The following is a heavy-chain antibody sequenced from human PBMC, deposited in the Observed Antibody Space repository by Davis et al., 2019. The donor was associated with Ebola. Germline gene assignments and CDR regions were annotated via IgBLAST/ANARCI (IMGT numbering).Heavy chain of an antibody. V-gene: IGHV3-7*01. CDR2: IHPDGGDK. CDR3: ARPDRSIRTTPGF. CDR1: GFTFSSYW. D-gene: IGHD1/OR15-1a*01. J-gene: IGHJ4*02. Sequence: GESLKISCAASGFTFSSYWMSWVRQAPGKGLEWVANIHPDGGDKHYVDSVKGRFTISRDNAKNSLYLQMNSLRAEDTAVYYCARPDRSIRTTPGFWGQGTLVTVSS.